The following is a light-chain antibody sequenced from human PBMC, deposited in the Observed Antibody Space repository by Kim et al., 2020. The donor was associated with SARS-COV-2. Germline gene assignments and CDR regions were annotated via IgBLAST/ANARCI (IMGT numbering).Light chain of an antibody. CDR3: QQYNNWPPVT. Sequence: SPGEGDTHTCRATESVGIKLAWYQQKPGQAPRRLISDASIRATGIPARFSGSGSGTEFTLTISSLQSEDIAVYYCQQYNNWPPVTFGGGTKVDIK. J-gene: IGKJ4*01. CDR1: ESVGIK. CDR2: DAS. V-gene: IGKV3-15*01.